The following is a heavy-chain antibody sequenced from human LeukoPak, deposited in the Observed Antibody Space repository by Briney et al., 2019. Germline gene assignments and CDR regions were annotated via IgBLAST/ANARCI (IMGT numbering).Heavy chain of an antibody. J-gene: IGHJ4*02. CDR3: ARDSQVRYFDWLLFPTPNFDY. CDR2: ISAYNGNT. D-gene: IGHD3-9*01. V-gene: IGHV1-18*04. CDR1: GYTFTGYY. Sequence: GASVKVSCKASGYTFTGYYMHWVRQAPGQGLEWMGWISAYNGNTNYAQKLQGRVTMTTDTSTSTAYMELRSLRSDDTAVYYCARDSQVRYFDWLLFPTPNFDYWGQGTLVTVSS.